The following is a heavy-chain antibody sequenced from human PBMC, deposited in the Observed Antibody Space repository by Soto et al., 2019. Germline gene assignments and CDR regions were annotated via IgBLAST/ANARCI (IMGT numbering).Heavy chain of an antibody. D-gene: IGHD2-2*01. CDR3: ARAMPGMDV. CDR1: GFTLSDFA. CDR2: ISNDGGYQ. Sequence: QAQLAESGGGVVQPGRSLRLSCAASGFTLSDFAMHWVRQAPGKGLEWVALISNDGGYQHYGDSVRGRFTISRDNSKHMLYLQMTSLRLEATAVYYCARAMPGMDVWGQGTTVTVSS. V-gene: IGHV3-30-3*01. J-gene: IGHJ6*02.